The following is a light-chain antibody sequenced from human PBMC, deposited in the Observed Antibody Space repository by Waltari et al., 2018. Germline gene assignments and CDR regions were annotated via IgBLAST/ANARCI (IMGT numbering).Light chain of an antibody. Sequence: QSVLTQPPSASGSPGQTVIISCTGTSSDIGAYKYVSWYQQIPGRAPALIIYEVDRRPPGVPDRFSGSKSGNTASLTVSGLQTEDEGDYYCSSYAGSNKLIFGGVTKLTVL. CDR2: EVD. CDR3: SSYAGSNKLI. V-gene: IGLV2-8*01. CDR1: SSDIGAYKY. J-gene: IGLJ2*01.